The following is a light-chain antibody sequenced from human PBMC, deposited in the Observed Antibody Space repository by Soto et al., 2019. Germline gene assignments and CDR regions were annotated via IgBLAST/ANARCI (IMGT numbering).Light chain of an antibody. CDR3: KKYNSPPRT. J-gene: IGKJ1*01. CDR2: AAS. Sequence: DIQMTQSPSSLSASVGDRVSITCRASQDIANFLAWYKHKPGKVTTLLIYAASTLQSGVPYRFSGSASGTDFTHTINSLQPEDVDTYYCKKYNSPPRTFGQRTNVEV. CDR1: QDIANF. V-gene: IGKV1-27*01.